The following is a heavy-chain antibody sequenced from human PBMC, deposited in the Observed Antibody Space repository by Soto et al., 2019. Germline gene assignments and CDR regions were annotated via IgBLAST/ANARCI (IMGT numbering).Heavy chain of an antibody. J-gene: IGHJ4*02. Sequence: QVQLVQSGAEVKKPGASVKVSCKTFGYPFTSYGINWVRQAPGQGPEWMGWISAYNGKTSYTQKFQGRVTMTTDTSTSTAYMEMRSLRSDDTAVYYCARDRLIAVTGLLHYWGQGTLVTVSS. CDR2: ISAYNGKT. D-gene: IGHD6-19*01. V-gene: IGHV1-18*01. CDR3: ARDRLIAVTGLLHY. CDR1: GYPFTSYG.